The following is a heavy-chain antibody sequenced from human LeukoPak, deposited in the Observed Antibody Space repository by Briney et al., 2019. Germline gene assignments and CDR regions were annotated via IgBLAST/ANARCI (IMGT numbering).Heavy chain of an antibody. J-gene: IGHJ4*02. D-gene: IGHD3-22*01. CDR3: AVYDSSGYYYSN. Sequence: SETLSLTCTVSGGSISSYYWSWIRQPAGKGLEWIGRIYTSGSTNYNPSLKSRVTMSVHTSKNQFSLKLSSVTAADTAVYYCAVYDSSGYYYSNWGQGTLVTVSS. CDR2: IYTSGST. CDR1: GGSISSYY. V-gene: IGHV4-4*07.